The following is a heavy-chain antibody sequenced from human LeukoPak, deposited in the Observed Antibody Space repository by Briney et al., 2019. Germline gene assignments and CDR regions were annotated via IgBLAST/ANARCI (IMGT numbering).Heavy chain of an antibody. CDR3: ARSGTYYYDSSGYPGFGY. D-gene: IGHD3-22*01. V-gene: IGHV5-51*01. CDR2: IYPGDSDT. J-gene: IGHJ4*02. Sequence: GESLKISCKGSGYSFTSYWIGWVRQMPGKGLEWMGIIYPGDSDTRYSPSFQGQVTISADKSISTAYLQWSSLKASDTATYYCARSGTYYYDSSGYPGFGYWGQGTLVTVSS. CDR1: GYSFTSYW.